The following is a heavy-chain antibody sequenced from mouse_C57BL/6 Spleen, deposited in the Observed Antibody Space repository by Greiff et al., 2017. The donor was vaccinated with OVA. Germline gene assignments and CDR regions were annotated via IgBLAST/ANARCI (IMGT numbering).Heavy chain of an antibody. D-gene: IGHD2-4*01. CDR2: ISYDGSN. Sequence: EVKLQESGPGLVKPSQSLSLTCSVTGYSITSGYYWNWIRQFPGNKLEWMGYISYDGSNNYNPSLKNRISITRDTSKNQFFLKLNSVTTEDTATYYCARDYDYDGAGFAYWGQGTLVTVSA. CDR3: ARDYDYDGAGFAY. CDR1: GYSITSGYY. J-gene: IGHJ3*01. V-gene: IGHV3-6*01.